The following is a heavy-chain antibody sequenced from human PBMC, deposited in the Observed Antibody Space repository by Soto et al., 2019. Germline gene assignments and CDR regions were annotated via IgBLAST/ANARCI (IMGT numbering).Heavy chain of an antibody. CDR3: AHKGPEDWPLDY. D-gene: IGHD3-9*01. CDR2: IYWDDNK. V-gene: IGHV2-5*02. CDR1: GFSLSTSGVG. J-gene: IGHJ4*02. Sequence: SGPTLVNPTQTLTVTCSFSGFSLSTSGVGVGWIRQPPGKALEWLAVIYWDDNKHYSPSLRSRLTITKDTSKNQVVLTMTNMDPMDTGTYYCAHKGPEDWPLDYWGQGTLVTVSS.